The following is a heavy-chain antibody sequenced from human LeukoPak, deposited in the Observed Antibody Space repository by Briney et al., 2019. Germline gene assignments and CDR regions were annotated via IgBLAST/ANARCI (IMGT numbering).Heavy chain of an antibody. CDR2: ISYDGGNK. D-gene: IGHD3-10*01. CDR1: GFTFSSYG. V-gene: IGHV3-30*18. J-gene: IGHJ4*02. CDR3: AKGNYYGSGSYFLSPDYFDY. Sequence: GGSLRLSCAASGFTFSSYGMHWVRQAPGKGLEGVAVISYDGGNKYYADSVKGRFTISRDNSKNTLYLQMNSLRAEDTAVYYCAKGNYYGSGSYFLSPDYFDYWGQGTLVTVSS.